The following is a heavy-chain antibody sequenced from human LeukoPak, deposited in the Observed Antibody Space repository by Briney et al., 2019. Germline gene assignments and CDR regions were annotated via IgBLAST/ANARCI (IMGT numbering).Heavy chain of an antibody. CDR2: IYYSGST. CDR3: ARQSTYYDFWSGYVSLYYFDY. CDR1: GGSISSSSYY. J-gene: IGHJ4*02. D-gene: IGHD3-3*01. Sequence: PSETLSLTCTVSGGSISSSSYYWGWIRQPPGKGLEWIGSIYYSGSTYYNPSLKSRVTISVDTSKNQFSLKLSSVTAADTAVYYCARQSTYYDFWSGYVSLYYFDYWGQGTLVTVSS. V-gene: IGHV4-39*01.